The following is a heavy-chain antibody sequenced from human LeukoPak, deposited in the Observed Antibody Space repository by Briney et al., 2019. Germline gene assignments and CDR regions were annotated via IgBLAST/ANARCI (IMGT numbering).Heavy chain of an antibody. J-gene: IGHJ4*02. Sequence: GGSLRLSCAASGFSISTYSMSWVRQGPGKGLKWVATINPDGSVRHYVGSVQGRFTISRDDAENSVYLLMNTLTVEDTAMYYCARLFGGVTTFDYWGQGTLVTVSS. D-gene: IGHD4-17*01. CDR3: ARLFGGVTTFDY. V-gene: IGHV3-7*01. CDR2: INPDGSVR. CDR1: GFSISTYS.